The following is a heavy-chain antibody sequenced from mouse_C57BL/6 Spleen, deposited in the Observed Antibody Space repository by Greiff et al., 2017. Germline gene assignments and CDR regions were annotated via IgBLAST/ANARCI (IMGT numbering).Heavy chain of an antibody. J-gene: IGHJ3*01. Sequence: VQLQQSGAELVKPGASVKLSCTASGFNINDYYMHWVKQRPEQGLEWIGRIDPEDGETKYAQKFQGKATIPADTSSNTAYLQLSSLTSEDAAVYCCASLYYGYDGFDYWGQGTLVTVSA. CDR3: ASLYYGYDGFDY. CDR1: GFNINDYY. D-gene: IGHD2-2*01. V-gene: IGHV14-2*01. CDR2: IDPEDGET.